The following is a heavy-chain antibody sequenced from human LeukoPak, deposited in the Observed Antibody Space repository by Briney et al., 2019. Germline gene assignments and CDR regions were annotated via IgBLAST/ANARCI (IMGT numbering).Heavy chain of an antibody. D-gene: IGHD3-22*01. CDR2: IVVGSGNT. J-gene: IGHJ3*02. CDR1: GFTFTSSA. CDR3: AADPYYYDSSGYPDAFDI. Sequence: GTSVKVSCKASGFTFTSSAMQWVRQARGQRLEWIGWIVVGSGNTNYAQKFQERVTITRDMSTSTAYMVLSSLRSEDTAVYYCAADPYYYDSSGYPDAFDIWGQGTMVTVSS. V-gene: IGHV1-58*02.